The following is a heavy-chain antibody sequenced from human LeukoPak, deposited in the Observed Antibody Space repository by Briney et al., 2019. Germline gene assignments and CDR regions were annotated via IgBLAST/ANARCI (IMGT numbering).Heavy chain of an antibody. Sequence: SETPSLTCTVSGGSISSYYWSWIRQPPGKGLEWIGYIYYSGSTNYNPSLKSRVTISVDTSKNQFSLKLSSVTAADTAVYYCARAPYCSSTSCYSDYWGQGTLVTVSS. J-gene: IGHJ4*02. CDR3: ARAPYCSSTSCYSDY. D-gene: IGHD2-2*02. V-gene: IGHV4-59*01. CDR1: GGSISSYY. CDR2: IYYSGST.